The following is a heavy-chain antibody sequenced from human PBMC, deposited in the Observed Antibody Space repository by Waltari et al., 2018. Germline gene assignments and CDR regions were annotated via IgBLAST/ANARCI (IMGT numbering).Heavy chain of an antibody. V-gene: IGHV4-38-2*01. D-gene: IGHD3-3*01. Sequence: QVKLQESGPGLVKPSETLSPTCAVSGYPISSGDYWGWIRQPPGKGLEWIGSIYHSGSTYYNPSLKSRVTISVDTSKNQFSLKLSSVTAADTAVYYCARILEWPPLGYWGQGTLVTVSS. J-gene: IGHJ4*02. CDR1: GYPISSGDY. CDR2: IYHSGST. CDR3: ARILEWPPLGY.